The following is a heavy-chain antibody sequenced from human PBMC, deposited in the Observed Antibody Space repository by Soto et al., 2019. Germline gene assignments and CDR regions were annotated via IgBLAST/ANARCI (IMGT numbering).Heavy chain of an antibody. CDR2: INPNSGGT. CDR1: GYTFTGYY. D-gene: IGHD3-10*01. V-gene: IGHV1-2*04. Sequence: GASVKVSCKASGYTFTGYYMHWVRQAPGQGLEWMGWINPNSGGTNYAQKFQGWVTMTRDTSISTAYMELSRLRSDDTAVYYCARDHYYGSGSYKGYYYYGMDVWGQGTTVTVSS. J-gene: IGHJ6*02. CDR3: ARDHYYGSGSYKGYYYYGMDV.